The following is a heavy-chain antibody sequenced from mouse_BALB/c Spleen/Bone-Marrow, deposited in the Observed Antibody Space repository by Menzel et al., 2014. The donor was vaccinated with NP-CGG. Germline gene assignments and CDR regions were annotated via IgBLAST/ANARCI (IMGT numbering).Heavy chain of an antibody. CDR1: GFNIKDTY. Sequence: LVESGTELVKPGATGKLSCTASGFNIKDTYMYWVKQRPEQGLEWIGRIDPANGNTKYDPKFQDKATITADTSSNTAYLQLSSLTSEDTAVYYCARYYYGSSLFAYWGEGTLVTVST. V-gene: IGHV14-3*02. CDR2: IDPANGNT. CDR3: ARYYYGSSLFAY. D-gene: IGHD1-1*01. J-gene: IGHJ3*01.